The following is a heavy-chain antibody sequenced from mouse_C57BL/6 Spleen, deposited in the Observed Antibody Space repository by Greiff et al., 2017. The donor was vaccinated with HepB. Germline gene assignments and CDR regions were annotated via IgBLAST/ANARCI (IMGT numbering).Heavy chain of an antibody. CDR3: ARPHYYGSSSYWYFDV. Sequence: QVQLQQSGAELARPGASVKLSCKASGYIFTSYGISWVKQRTGQGLEWIGEIYPRSGNTYYNEKFKGKATLTADKSSSTAYMELRSLTSEDSAVYFCARPHYYGSSSYWYFDVWGTGTTVTVSS. CDR1: GYIFTSYG. CDR2: IYPRSGNT. V-gene: IGHV1-81*01. D-gene: IGHD1-1*01. J-gene: IGHJ1*03.